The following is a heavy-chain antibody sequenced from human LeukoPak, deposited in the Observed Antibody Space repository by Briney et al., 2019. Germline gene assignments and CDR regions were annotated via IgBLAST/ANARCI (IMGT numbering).Heavy chain of an antibody. CDR1: GFTFGSYA. D-gene: IGHD3-22*01. CDR2: ISSNGGST. Sequence: PGGSLRLSCAASGFTFGSYAMHWVRQAPGKGLEYVSAISSNGGSTYYANSVKGRFTISRDNSKNTLYLQMGSLRAEDMAVYYCARDQDSSGLVDYWGQGTLVTVSS. J-gene: IGHJ4*02. CDR3: ARDQDSSGLVDY. V-gene: IGHV3-64*01.